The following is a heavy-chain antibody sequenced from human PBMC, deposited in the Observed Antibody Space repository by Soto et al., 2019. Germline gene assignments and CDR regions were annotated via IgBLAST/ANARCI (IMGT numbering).Heavy chain of an antibody. CDR3: ASSYGSGYRAFDY. Sequence: QVQLVRSGAEVKRPGSSVKVSCKASGDTFNFYSINWVRQAPGLGLEWMGRVNPIVSMSNYAQKFQGRVTXTXDXATSTAYMELSSLRSEDTAIYYCASSYGSGYRAFDYWGQGALVTVSS. V-gene: IGHV1-69*02. CDR2: VNPIVSMS. D-gene: IGHD3-10*01. J-gene: IGHJ4*02. CDR1: GDTFNFYS.